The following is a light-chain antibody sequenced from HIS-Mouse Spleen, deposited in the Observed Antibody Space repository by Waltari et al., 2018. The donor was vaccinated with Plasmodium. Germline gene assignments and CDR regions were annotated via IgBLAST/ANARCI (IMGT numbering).Light chain of an antibody. Sequence: SSELTQDPAVSVALGQTVRITCQGDSLRSYYESGYQQKPGQAPVLVIYGKNNRPSGIPDRFSGSSSGNTASLTITGAQAEDEADYYCNSRDSSGNHQVFGGGTKLTVL. CDR3: NSRDSSGNHQV. J-gene: IGLJ3*02. CDR2: GKN. CDR1: SLRSYY. V-gene: IGLV3-19*01.